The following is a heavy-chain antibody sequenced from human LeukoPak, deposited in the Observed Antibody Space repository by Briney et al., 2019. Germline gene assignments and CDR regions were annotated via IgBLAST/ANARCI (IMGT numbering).Heavy chain of an antibody. V-gene: IGHV3-30*18. CDR2: ISYDGSNK. CDR1: GFTFSSCG. CDR3: AKDRAGAVAGQYYYGMDV. J-gene: IGHJ6*02. D-gene: IGHD6-19*01. Sequence: GRSLRLSCAPSGFTFSSCGMHWVRQAPGKGLEWVAVISYDGSNKYYADSVKGRFTISRDNSKNTLYLQMNSLRAEDTAVYYCAKDRAGAVAGQYYYGMDVWGQGTTVTVSS.